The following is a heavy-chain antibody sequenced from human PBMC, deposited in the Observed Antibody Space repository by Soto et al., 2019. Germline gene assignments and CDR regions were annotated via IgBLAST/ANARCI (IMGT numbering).Heavy chain of an antibody. CDR1: GGSITNHY. CDR2: IYPSGRA. CDR3: ARDYDVNTAVDYWYFDL. V-gene: IGHV4-4*07. Sequence: QVQLQELGPRLVTPSETLTLTCSLSGGSITNHYWGWIRQPPGKGLEFIGRIYPSGRAHYNPSLQSRVTMSVDTSKNQFSLKVNSVTAADTAIYYCARDYDVNTAVDYWYFDLWGRGTLVTVSS. D-gene: IGHD5-18*01. J-gene: IGHJ2*01.